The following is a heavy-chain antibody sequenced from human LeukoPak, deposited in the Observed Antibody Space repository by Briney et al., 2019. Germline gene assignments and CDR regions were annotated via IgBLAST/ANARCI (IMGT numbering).Heavy chain of an antibody. CDR2: INHSGST. J-gene: IGHJ4*02. V-gene: IGHV4-34*01. Sequence: PSETLSLTCAVYGGSSSGYYWSWIRQPPGKGLEWIGEINHSGSTNYNPSLKSRVTISVDTSKNQFSLKLSSVTAADTAVYYCARLQAVVGATKFDYWGQGTLVTVSS. CDR3: ARLQAVVGATKFDY. CDR1: GGSSSGYY. D-gene: IGHD1-26*01.